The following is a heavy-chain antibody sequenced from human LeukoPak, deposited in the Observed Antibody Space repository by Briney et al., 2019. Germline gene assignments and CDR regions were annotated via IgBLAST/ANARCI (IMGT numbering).Heavy chain of an antibody. J-gene: IGHJ4*02. V-gene: IGHV4-30-2*01. D-gene: IGHD5-18*01. CDR3: ARISKGGYKSGRRDPPYYFDY. Sequence: TPSETLSLTCAVSGGSISSGGYSWSWIRQPPGKGLEWIGYIYHSGSTYYNPSLKSRVTISVDRSKNQFSLKLSSVTAADTAVYYCARISKGGYKSGRRDPPYYFDYWGQGTLVPVSS. CDR1: GGSISSGGYS. CDR2: IYHSGST.